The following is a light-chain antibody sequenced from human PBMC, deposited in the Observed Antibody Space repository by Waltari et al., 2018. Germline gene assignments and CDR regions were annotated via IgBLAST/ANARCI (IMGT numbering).Light chain of an antibody. CDR1: NSDMGYYNF. CDR3: ASYTNTNTVV. J-gene: IGLJ2*01. CDR2: DVA. Sequence: QSALTQPASVSGSPGQSISISCTGTNSDMGYYNFVSWYQQPPGKAPKLMIFDVARWPSGISHRFSGSKSGNTASLTISGLQPEDEADYYCASYTNTNTVVFGGGTKVTVL. V-gene: IGLV2-14*03.